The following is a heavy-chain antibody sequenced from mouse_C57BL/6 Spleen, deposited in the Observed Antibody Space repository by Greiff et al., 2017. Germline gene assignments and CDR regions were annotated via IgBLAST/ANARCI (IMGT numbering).Heavy chain of an antibody. D-gene: IGHD1-1*01. V-gene: IGHV5-17*01. CDR3: GRTGYYYGRPYFDY. CDR2: ISSGSSTI. CDR1: GFTFSDYG. Sequence: EVMLVESGGGLVKPGGSLKLSCAASGFTFSDYGMHWVRQAPEKGLEWVAYISSGSSTIYYADTVKGRFTISRDNAKNTLFLQMTSLRSEDTAMYYGGRTGYYYGRPYFDYWGQGTTLTVSS. J-gene: IGHJ2*01.